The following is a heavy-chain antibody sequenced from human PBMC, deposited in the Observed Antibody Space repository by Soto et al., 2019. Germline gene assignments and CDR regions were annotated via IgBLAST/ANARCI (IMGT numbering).Heavy chain of an antibody. D-gene: IGHD6-19*01. V-gene: IGHV3-23*01. CDR2: ISFSGAGT. CDR1: GFTFSSYA. J-gene: IGHJ4*02. Sequence: GGSLRLSCAASGFTFSSYAMSWVRQAPGKGLEWVSSISFSGAGTYYADSVKGRFTISRDHSKNTLFLQMSTLRAEDTAVYYCAKGTRSGWYGGDYWGQGTLVTVSS. CDR3: AKGTRSGWYGGDY.